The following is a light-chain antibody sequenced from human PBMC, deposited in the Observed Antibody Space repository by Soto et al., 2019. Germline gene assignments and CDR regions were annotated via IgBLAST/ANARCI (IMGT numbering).Light chain of an antibody. V-gene: IGKV3-20*01. CDR2: GTS. J-gene: IGKJ1*01. Sequence: VLTQSPATLSLSPGERATLSCSASQRIATSYLGWYQQKPGQAPRLXIYGTSKRAADIPDRFSGSGSGTDFTLTISRLEAEDSAVYYCQQYGSSPRTFGQGTKVDIK. CDR1: QRIATSY. CDR3: QQYGSSPRT.